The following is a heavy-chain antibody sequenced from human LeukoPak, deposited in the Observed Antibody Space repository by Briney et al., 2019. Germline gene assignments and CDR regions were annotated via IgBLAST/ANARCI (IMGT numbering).Heavy chain of an antibody. V-gene: IGHV3-53*01. CDR1: GFTVSSNY. CDR2: NYSGGST. D-gene: IGHD6-13*01. CDR3: ARWGAGSRGYYYYGMDV. J-gene: IGHJ6*02. Sequence: AGGSVSLFCAVSGFTVSSNYMRWVRQAPGKGLEWVSVNYSGGSTYHADSVKGRFTISRDNSKNTLYLQMNSLRAEDTAVYYCARWGAGSRGYYYYGMDVWGQGTTVTVSS.